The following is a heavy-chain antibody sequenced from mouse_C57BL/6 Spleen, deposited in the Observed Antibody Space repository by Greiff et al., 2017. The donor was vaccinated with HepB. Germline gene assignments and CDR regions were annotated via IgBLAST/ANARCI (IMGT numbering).Heavy chain of an antibody. CDR1: GYTFTSYW. D-gene: IGHD2-2*01. J-gene: IGHJ4*01. CDR3: ARETMVTPYAMDY. CDR2: IDPSDSET. V-gene: IGHV1-52*01. Sequence: QVQLQQPGAELVRPGSSVKLSCKASGYTFTSYWMHWVKQRPIQGLEWIGNIDPSDSETHYNQKFKDKATLTVDTSSSTAYMQLSSLTSEDSAVYYCARETMVTPYAMDYWGQGTSVTVSS.